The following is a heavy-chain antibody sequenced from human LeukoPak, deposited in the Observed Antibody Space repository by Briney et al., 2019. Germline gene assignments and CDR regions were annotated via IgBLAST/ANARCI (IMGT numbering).Heavy chain of an antibody. Sequence: GESLKISCKGSGYSFTSYWIGWVRQMPGKGLEWMGMTYPGDSDTRYSPSFQGQVTISADKSISTAYLQWSSLKASDTAMYYCARHLSPDGFDIWGQGTMVTVSS. CDR2: TYPGDSDT. V-gene: IGHV5-51*01. J-gene: IGHJ3*02. CDR3: ARHLSPDGFDI. CDR1: GYSFTSYW. D-gene: IGHD2/OR15-2a*01.